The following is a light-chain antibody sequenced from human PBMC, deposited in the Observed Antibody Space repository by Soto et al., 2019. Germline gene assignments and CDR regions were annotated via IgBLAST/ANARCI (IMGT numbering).Light chain of an antibody. CDR2: RPY. V-gene: IGKV3-20*01. CDR3: QQYGTSPMT. CDR1: QSVITNY. J-gene: IGKJ1*01. Sequence: ALTQSPGHLSLYPGERATLPCRARQSVITNYLAWYQQQPGQPHKPLISRPYSRTTGIPDRFSGSGSGTDSTLTSNRLQPEDCAKYYCQQYGTSPMTFGQGTKVEI.